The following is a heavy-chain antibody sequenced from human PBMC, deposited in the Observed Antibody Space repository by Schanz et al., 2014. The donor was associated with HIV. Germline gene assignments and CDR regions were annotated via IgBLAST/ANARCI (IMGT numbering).Heavy chain of an antibody. V-gene: IGHV3-48*02. J-gene: IGHJ6*02. CDR2: ISSSSSTI. D-gene: IGHD3-22*01. Sequence: EVQLEESGGGLVQPGGSLRLSCAATGFTFSSYSMNWVRQAPGKGLEWVSYISSSSSTIYYADSVKGRFTIFRDNAKNSLFLQMNSLRDEDTAVYYCARDRGYNDHYHYFGMDVWGQGTTVTVSS. CDR3: ARDRGYNDHYHYFGMDV. CDR1: GFTFSSYS.